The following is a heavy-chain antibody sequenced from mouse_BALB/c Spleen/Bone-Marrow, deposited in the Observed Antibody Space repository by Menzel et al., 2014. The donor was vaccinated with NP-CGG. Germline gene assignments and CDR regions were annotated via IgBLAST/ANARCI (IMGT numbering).Heavy chain of an antibody. D-gene: IGHD3-1*01. V-gene: IGHV5-9-4*01. CDR2: ISSGGTYT. J-gene: IGHJ2*01. CDR3: VRDSSGYFDY. CDR1: GFTFSYYA. Sequence: EVKVVESGGGSVKPGGSLKLSCAASGFTFSYYAMSWVRQSPEKRLEWVAEISSGGTYTYYPDTVTGRLTISRDNAKNTLYLEMSSLRSEDTAMYYCVRDSSGYFDYWGQGTTLTVSS.